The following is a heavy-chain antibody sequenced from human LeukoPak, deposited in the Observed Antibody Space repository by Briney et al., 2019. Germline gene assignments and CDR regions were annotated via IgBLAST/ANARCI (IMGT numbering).Heavy chain of an antibody. CDR2: INPNSGGT. CDR3: ARQYLGYCSSTSCSVFDY. D-gene: IGHD2-2*01. J-gene: IGHJ4*02. Sequence: ASVKVSCRASGYTFTGYYMHWVRQAPGQGLEWMGWINPNSGGTNYAQKFQGRVTITTDESTSTAYMELSSLRSEDTAVYYCARQYLGYCSSTSCSVFDYWGQGTLVTVSS. CDR1: GYTFTGYY. V-gene: IGHV1-2*02.